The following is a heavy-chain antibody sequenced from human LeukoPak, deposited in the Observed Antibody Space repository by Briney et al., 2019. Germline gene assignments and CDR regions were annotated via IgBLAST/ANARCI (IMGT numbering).Heavy chain of an antibody. CDR3: AREGWLQRSFDY. V-gene: IGHV3-21*01. CDR1: GFTFSSYS. CDR2: ISSSSSYI. Sequence: GSLRLSCAASGFTFSSYSMNWVRQAPGKGLEWVSSISSSSSYIYYADSVKGRFTISRDNAKNSLYLQMNSLRAEDTAVYYCAREGWLQRSFDYWGQGTLVTVSS. J-gene: IGHJ4*02. D-gene: IGHD5-24*01.